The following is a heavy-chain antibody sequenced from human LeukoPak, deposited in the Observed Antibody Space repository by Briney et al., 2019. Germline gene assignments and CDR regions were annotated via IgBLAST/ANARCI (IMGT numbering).Heavy chain of an antibody. J-gene: IGHJ5*02. Sequence: GGSLRLSCAASGXTFSSYAMSWVRQAPGKGLEWVSAISGSGGSTYYADSVKGRFTISRDNSKNTLYLQMNSLRAEDTAVYYCAKDHGRRYCSSTSCYTPDNWFDPWGQGTLVTVSS. CDR3: AKDHGRRYCSSTSCYTPDNWFDP. CDR2: ISGSGGST. CDR1: GXTFSSYA. V-gene: IGHV3-23*01. D-gene: IGHD2-2*02.